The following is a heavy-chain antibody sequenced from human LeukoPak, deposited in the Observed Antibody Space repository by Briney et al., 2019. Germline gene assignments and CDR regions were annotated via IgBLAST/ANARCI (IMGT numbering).Heavy chain of an antibody. D-gene: IGHD3-22*01. Sequence: GGSLRLSGAASGFTFSNYAMHWVRQAPGKGLECVAVISFDGSDKYYADSVKGRFTISRDNSENTLYVQMNSLRAEDTAVYYCARGTYYYDSSGYYSGGLGYWGQGTLVTVSS. CDR1: GFTFSNYA. CDR3: ARGTYYYDSSGYYSGGLGY. V-gene: IGHV3-30*04. J-gene: IGHJ4*02. CDR2: ISFDGSDK.